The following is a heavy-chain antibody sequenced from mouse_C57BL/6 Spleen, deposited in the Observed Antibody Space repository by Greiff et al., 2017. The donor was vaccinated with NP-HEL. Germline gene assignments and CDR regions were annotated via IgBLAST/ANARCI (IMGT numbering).Heavy chain of an antibody. CDR2: IYPGDGDT. D-gene: IGHD1-1*01. V-gene: IGHV1-82*01. CDR1: GYAFSSSW. CDR3: AIITTVVFDY. J-gene: IGHJ2*01. Sequence: VQLQQSGPELVKPGASVKISCEASGYAFSSSWMNWVKQRPGKGLEWIGRIYPGDGDTNYNGKFKGKATLTADKSSSTAYMQLSSLTSEDSAVYFCAIITTVVFDYWGQGTTLTVSS.